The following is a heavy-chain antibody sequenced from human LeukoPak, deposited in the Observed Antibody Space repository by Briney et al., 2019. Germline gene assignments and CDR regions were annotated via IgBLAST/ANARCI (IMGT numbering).Heavy chain of an antibody. J-gene: IGHJ4*02. Sequence: GGSLRLSCVASGITFSNYAVSWVRQAPGKGLEWVSVIYSGGSTYYADSVKGRFTISRDNSKNTLYLQMNSLRAEDTAVYYCARARDGYNYGYFDYWGQGTLVTVSS. D-gene: IGHD5-24*01. V-gene: IGHV3-53*01. CDR2: IYSGGST. CDR3: ARARDGYNYGYFDY. CDR1: GITFSNYA.